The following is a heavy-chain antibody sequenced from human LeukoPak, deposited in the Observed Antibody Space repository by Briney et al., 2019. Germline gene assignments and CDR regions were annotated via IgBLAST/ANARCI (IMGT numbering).Heavy chain of an antibody. D-gene: IGHD3-16*01. CDR1: GFTFSSYS. CDR2: ISSSSSYI. Sequence: PGGSLRLSCAASGFTFSSYSMNWVRQAPGKGLEWVSSISSSSSYIYYADSVKGRFTISRDNAKNSLYLQMNSLRAEDTAVYYCARDPPYDYVWGSYAARWGQGTLVTVSS. CDR3: ARDPPYDYVWGSYAAR. V-gene: IGHV3-21*01. J-gene: IGHJ4*02.